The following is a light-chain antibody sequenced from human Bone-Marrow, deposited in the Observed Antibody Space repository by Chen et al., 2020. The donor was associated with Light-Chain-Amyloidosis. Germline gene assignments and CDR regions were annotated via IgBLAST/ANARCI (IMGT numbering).Light chain of an antibody. CDR3: QSADSSGTYEVI. Sequence: SYELTQPPSVSVSPGQTARITCSGDDLPTKYAYWYQQKPGQAPGLVIHRDTERPWGISERFSGASSGTTATLTISGVQAEDEADDHCQSADSSGTYEVIFGGGTKLTVL. CDR1: DLPTKY. CDR2: RDT. V-gene: IGLV3-25*03. J-gene: IGLJ2*01.